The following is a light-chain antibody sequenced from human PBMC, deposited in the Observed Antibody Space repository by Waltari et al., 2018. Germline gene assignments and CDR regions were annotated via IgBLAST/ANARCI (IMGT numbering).Light chain of an antibody. J-gene: IGKJ2*01. CDR3: MQSLQALRT. CDR1: QSLLSSNGYNY. Sequence: EIVMTQSPLSLSVTPGEPASISCRSSQSLLSSNGYNYLDWYLQKPGQSPQLLIYLGSSQASGVPDRFSGSGSGTDFTLKISRVEAEDVGVYFCMQSLQALRTYGQGTRLEIK. V-gene: IGKV2-28*01. CDR2: LGS.